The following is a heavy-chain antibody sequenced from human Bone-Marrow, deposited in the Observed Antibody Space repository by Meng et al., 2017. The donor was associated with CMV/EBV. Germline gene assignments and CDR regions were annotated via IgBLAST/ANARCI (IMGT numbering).Heavy chain of an antibody. CDR2: IDPGDSDT. D-gene: IGHD3-22*01. J-gene: IGHJ4*02. V-gene: IGHV5-51*01. Sequence: GESLKISCQASGYNFAKYWIGWVRQMPGEGLEWMGIIDPGDSDTRYRPSFQGQVTISADKSINTAYLQWSSLKASDTAIYYCARRASYSLNSGYFGFDYWGQGTLVTVSS. CDR1: GYNFAKYW. CDR3: ARRASYSLNSGYFGFDY.